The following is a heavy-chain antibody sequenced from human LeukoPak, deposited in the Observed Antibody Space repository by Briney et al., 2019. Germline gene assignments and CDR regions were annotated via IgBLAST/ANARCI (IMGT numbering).Heavy chain of an antibody. CDR1: GFTFDDYA. J-gene: IGHJ6*02. CDR2: ISGDGGYT. V-gene: IGHV3-43*02. CDR3: AKDNLVEMATIDYFYYDMHV. Sequence: GRSLRLSCAASGFTFDDYAMHWVRQVPGKGLEWVSLISGDGGYTYYADSVKGRFTISRDNSKNSLYLQMNSLRTEDTALYYCAKDNLVEMATIDYFYYDMHVWGQGTTVTVSS. D-gene: IGHD5-24*01.